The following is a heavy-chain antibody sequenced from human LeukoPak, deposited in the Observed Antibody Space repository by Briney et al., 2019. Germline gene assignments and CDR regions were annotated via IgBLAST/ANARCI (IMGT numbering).Heavy chain of an antibody. J-gene: IGHJ4*02. CDR3: ASSEYSSSSPDY. CDR2: IYYSGST. D-gene: IGHD6-6*01. Sequence: PSETLSLTCTVSGGSISSYYWSWIRQPPGKGLEWIGYIYYSGSTNYNPSLKSRVTISVDTSKNQFSPKLSSVTAADTAVYYCASSEYSSSSPDYWGQGTLVTVSS. CDR1: GGSISSYY. V-gene: IGHV4-59*01.